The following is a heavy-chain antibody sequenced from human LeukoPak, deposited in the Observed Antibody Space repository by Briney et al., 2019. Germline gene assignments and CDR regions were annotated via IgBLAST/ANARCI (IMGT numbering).Heavy chain of an antibody. CDR1: GGSISSYY. J-gene: IGHJ3*02. V-gene: IGHV4-59*01. Sequence: SETLSLTCTVSGGSISSYYWSWIRQPPGKGLEWIGYIYTSGITNYNPSLKSRVTISVDTSKKQFSLKMTSVTAADTAVYYCARDPTTVTKGFDIWGQGTMVTVSS. D-gene: IGHD4-17*01. CDR3: ARDPTTVTKGFDI. CDR2: IYTSGIT.